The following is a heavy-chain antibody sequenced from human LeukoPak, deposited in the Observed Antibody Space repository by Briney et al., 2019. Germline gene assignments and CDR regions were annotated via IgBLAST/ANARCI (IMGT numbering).Heavy chain of an antibody. J-gene: IGHJ6*03. CDR2: IYYSGRT. D-gene: IGHD6-19*01. CDR1: GGPIRSHY. CDR3: ARSRKGAIAVAGISTPYYYYYMDV. V-gene: IGHV4-59*11. Sequence: PSETLSLTCTVSGGPIRSHYCSWLRQPPGKGLEWIGNIYYSGRTHQPPPLKRRFTISVDTSKNQFSLKLSSVTAADTAVYYCARSRKGAIAVAGISTPYYYYYMDVWGKGTTVTVSS.